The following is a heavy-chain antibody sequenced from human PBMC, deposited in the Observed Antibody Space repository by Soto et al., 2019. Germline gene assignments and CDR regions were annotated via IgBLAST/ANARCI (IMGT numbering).Heavy chain of an antibody. CDR3: TRIAYNYGPGDY. CDR2: SRNKANSFST. J-gene: IGHJ4*02. CDR1: GFTFSDHY. V-gene: IGHV3-72*01. D-gene: IGHD2-21*01. Sequence: GGSLRLSCEVSGFTFSDHYMDWVRQAPGKGLEWVGRSRNKANSFSTAYAPSVKGRFTISRDDSKSSLYLQMNSLKTDDTAVYYCTRIAYNYGPGDYWGQGTMVTVSS.